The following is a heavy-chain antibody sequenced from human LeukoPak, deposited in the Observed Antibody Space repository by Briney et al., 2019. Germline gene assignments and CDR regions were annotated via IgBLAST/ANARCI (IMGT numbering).Heavy chain of an antibody. CDR2: INSDGSST. Sequence: GGSLRLSCAASGFTFSSYWMHWVRQAPGKGLVWVSRINSDGSSTSYADSVKGRFTISRDNAKNTLYPQMNSLRAEDTAVYYCARDFPNYDILTGRGGHGMDVWGQGTTVTVSS. V-gene: IGHV3-74*01. D-gene: IGHD3-9*01. CDR1: GFTFSSYW. J-gene: IGHJ6*02. CDR3: ARDFPNYDILTGRGGHGMDV.